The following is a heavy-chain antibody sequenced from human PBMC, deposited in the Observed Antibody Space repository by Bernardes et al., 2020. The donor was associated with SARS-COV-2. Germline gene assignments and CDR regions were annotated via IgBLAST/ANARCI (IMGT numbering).Heavy chain of an antibody. V-gene: IGHV4-59*01. J-gene: IGHJ5*02. CDR3: ARVQGAVAGTASWSWFDP. D-gene: IGHD6-19*01. CDR1: GGSISSYY. Sequence: LSLTCTVSGGSISSYYWSWIRQPPGKGLEWIGYIYYSGSTNYNPSLKSRVTISVDTSKNRFSLKLSSVTAADTAVYYCARVQGAVAGTASWSWFDPWGQGTLVTVSS. CDR2: IYYSGST.